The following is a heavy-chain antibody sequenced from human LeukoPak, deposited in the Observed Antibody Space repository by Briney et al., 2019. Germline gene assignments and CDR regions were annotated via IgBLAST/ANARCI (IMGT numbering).Heavy chain of an antibody. J-gene: IGHJ5*02. CDR2: ISGSGGST. CDR1: GFTFSSYA. Sequence: GGSLRLSCAASGFTFSSYAMSWVRQAPGKGLEWVSTISGSGGSTYYADSVKGRFTISRDNSKNTLYLQMNSLRAEDTAVYYCANTKDYYDSSGYSNWFDPWGQGTLVTVSS. CDR3: ANTKDYYDSSGYSNWFDP. V-gene: IGHV3-23*01. D-gene: IGHD3-22*01.